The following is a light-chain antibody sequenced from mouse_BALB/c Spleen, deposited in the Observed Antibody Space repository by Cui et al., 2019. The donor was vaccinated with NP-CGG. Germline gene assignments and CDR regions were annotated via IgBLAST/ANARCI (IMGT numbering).Light chain of an antibody. Sequence: QAVLTQESALTTSPSETVTLTCRSSTGAVTTSNYANWVQEKPDHLFTGLIGGTNNRAPGVPARFSGSLIGDKAALTITGAHTEDEAIYFCALWYSNHWVFGGGTKLTVL. CDR1: TGAVTTSNY. CDR2: GTN. J-gene: IGLJ1*01. CDR3: ALWYSNHWV. V-gene: IGLV1*01.